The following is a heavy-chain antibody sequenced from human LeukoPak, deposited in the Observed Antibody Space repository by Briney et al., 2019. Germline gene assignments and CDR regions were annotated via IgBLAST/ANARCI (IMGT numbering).Heavy chain of an antibody. J-gene: IGHJ4*02. Sequence: GASVKVSCKASGGTFSSYAISWVRQAPGQGLEWMGWISAYNGNTNYAQKLQGRVTMTTDTSTSTAYMELRSLRSDDTAVYYCARQCGSLCPFDYWGQGTLVTVSS. CDR1: GGTFSSYA. CDR3: ARQCGSLCPFDY. D-gene: IGHD1-26*01. CDR2: ISAYNGNT. V-gene: IGHV1-18*01.